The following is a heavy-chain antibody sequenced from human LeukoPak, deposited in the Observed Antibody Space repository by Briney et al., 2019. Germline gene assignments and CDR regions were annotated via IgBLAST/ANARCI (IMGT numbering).Heavy chain of an antibody. CDR2: ISWNSASI. D-gene: IGHD5-12*01. Sequence: PGGSLRLSCAASGFTFHHYAIHWVRQVPGKGLEWVSGISWNSASIGYADSVKGRFTISRDNAKNSVYLQMNSLRAEDTAFYYCAKDKAPLYSGYDWDLDFWGQGTLVTV. V-gene: IGHV3-9*01. CDR3: AKDKAPLYSGYDWDLDF. CDR1: GFTFHHYA. J-gene: IGHJ4*02.